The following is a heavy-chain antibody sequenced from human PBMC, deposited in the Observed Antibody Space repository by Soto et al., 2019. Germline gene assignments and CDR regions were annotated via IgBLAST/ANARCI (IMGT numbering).Heavy chain of an antibody. CDR2: RKQDGSEK. CDR3: ARSGWSSSWYGNYYYYGMDV. Sequence: EVQLVESGGGLVQPGGSLRLSCAASGFTFSSYWMSWVRQARGKGLEWVANRKQDGSEKYYVDSVKGRFTISRDNAKNSLYLQMNSLRAEDTAVYYCARSGWSSSWYGNYYYYGMDVWGQGTTVTVSS. J-gene: IGHJ6*02. CDR1: GFTFSSYW. D-gene: IGHD6-13*01. V-gene: IGHV3-7*03.